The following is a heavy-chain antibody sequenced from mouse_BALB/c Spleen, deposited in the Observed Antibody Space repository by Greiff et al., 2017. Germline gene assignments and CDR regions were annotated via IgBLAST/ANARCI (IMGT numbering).Heavy chain of an antibody. Sequence: QVQLQQSGAELARPGASVKLSCKASGYAFTDYYINWVKQRTGQGLEWIGEIYPGSGNTYYNEKFKGKATLTADKSSSTAYMQLSSLTSEDSAVYFCARSGKLGLPYYFDYWGQGTTLTVSS. J-gene: IGHJ2*01. V-gene: IGHV1-77*01. CDR2: IYPGSGNT. CDR3: ARSGKLGLPYYFDY. D-gene: IGHD3-1*01. CDR1: GYAFTDYY.